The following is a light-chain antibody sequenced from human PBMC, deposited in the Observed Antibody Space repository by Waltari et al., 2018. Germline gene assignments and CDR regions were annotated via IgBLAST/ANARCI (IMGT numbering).Light chain of an antibody. CDR1: KLANKN. CDR2: QNN. J-gene: IGLJ2*01. CDR3: QALDRRTVEVV. V-gene: IGLV3-1*01. Sequence: SYDLTQPPSVSVSPGQTASITCSGDKLANKNVCWYQQKPGQSPVLVIYQNNKRPSGIPKGFSASNAGSTTTLTMSGVQSTDEADYYCQALDRRTVEVVFGGGTRLAVL.